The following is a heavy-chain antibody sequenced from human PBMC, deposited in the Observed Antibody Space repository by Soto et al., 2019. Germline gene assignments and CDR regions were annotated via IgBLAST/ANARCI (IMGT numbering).Heavy chain of an antibody. V-gene: IGHV3-11*01. CDR2: ISSSGSTI. Sequence: XGWLIVSCASYGFSFSDYYMSLILQAPGKGLEWVSYISSSGSTIYYADSVKGRFTISRDNAKNSLYLQMNSLRAEDTAVYYCARVLISRSSAYWAYYYYYGMDVWGQGTTVTVSS. J-gene: IGHJ6*02. CDR3: ARVLISRSSAYWAYYYYYGMDV. CDR1: GFSFSDYY. D-gene: IGHD3-22*01.